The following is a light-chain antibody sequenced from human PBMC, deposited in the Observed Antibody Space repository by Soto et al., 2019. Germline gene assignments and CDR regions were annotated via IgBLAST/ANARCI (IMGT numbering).Light chain of an antibody. CDR3: CSYAGSIPYV. J-gene: IGLJ1*01. Sequence: QSALTQPASVSGSPGQSITISCTGTSSDVGSYNHVSWYQQHPGKAPKLMIYEGSKRPSGVSNRFSGSKSGNTASLTISGLQAEDEADYYCCSYAGSIPYVFGTGTKLTVL. CDR2: EGS. CDR1: SSDVGSYNH. V-gene: IGLV2-23*01.